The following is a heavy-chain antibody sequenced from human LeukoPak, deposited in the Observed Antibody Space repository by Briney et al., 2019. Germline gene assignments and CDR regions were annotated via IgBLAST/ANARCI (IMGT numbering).Heavy chain of an antibody. CDR3: ARAQGGYCTNGVCFPSGNWFDP. V-gene: IGHV1-18*01. J-gene: IGHJ5*02. D-gene: IGHD2-8*01. CDR1: GYTFSNYG. CDR2: ISAYNTNT. Sequence: GASVKVSCKASGYTFSNYGLTWVRQAPGQGLEWMAWISAYNTNTNYAQKLQGRVTMTTDTSTSTAYMELRSLRSDDTAVYYCARAQGGYCTNGVCFPSGNWFDPWGQGTLVTVSS.